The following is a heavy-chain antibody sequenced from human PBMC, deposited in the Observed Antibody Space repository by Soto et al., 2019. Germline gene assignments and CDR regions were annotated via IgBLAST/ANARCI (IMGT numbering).Heavy chain of an antibody. CDR2: IYYSGST. CDR1: GGSVSSGSYY. Sequence: QVQLQESGPGLVKPSETLSLTCTVSGGSVSSGSYYWSWIRQPPGKGLEWIGYIYYSGSTNYNPSLKSRVTISVDTSKKQFSMKLSSVTAADTAVYYCASRYTYYYDSSGYYPWDYWGQGTLVTVSS. V-gene: IGHV4-61*01. J-gene: IGHJ4*02. D-gene: IGHD3-22*01. CDR3: ASRYTYYYDSSGYYPWDY.